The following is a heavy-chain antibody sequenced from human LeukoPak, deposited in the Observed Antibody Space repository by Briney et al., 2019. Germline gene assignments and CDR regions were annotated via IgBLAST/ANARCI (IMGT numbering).Heavy chain of an antibody. V-gene: IGHV1-24*01. CDR3: ATDLVSGYSSGYIDY. D-gene: IGHD6-19*01. CDR1: GYTFTSYY. J-gene: IGHJ4*02. CDR2: FDPEDGET. Sequence: ASVKVSCKASGYTFTSYYMHWVRQAPGKGLEWMGGFDPEDGETIYAQKFQGRVTMTEDTSTDTAYMELSSLRSEDTAVYYCATDLVSGYSSGYIDYWGQGTLVTVSS.